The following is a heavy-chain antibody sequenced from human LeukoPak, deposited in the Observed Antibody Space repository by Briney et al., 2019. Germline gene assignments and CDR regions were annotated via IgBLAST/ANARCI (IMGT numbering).Heavy chain of an antibody. CDR1: GFTFDDYA. Sequence: GRSLRLSCAASGFTFDDYAMHWVRQAPGKGLEWVSGISWNSGSIGYADSVKGRLTISRDNAKNSLYLQMNSLRAEDTALYYCAKQTGTPSWGQGTLVTVSS. CDR2: ISWNSGSI. V-gene: IGHV3-9*01. D-gene: IGHD1-1*01. J-gene: IGHJ4*02. CDR3: AKQTGTPS.